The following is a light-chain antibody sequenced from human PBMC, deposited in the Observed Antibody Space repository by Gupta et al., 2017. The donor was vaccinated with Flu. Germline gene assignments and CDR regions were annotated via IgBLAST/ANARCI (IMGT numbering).Light chain of an antibody. V-gene: IGLV2-14*01. CDR1: SSDVGSYNY. J-gene: IGLJ3*02. Sequence: QSALTQPVSVSGSPGQSITISCTGPSSDVGSYNYVSWYQQHPGKAPKLLIYEVTNRPLGVSNRFSASKSGNTASLTISGLLAEDEAVYFCSSYTSSSALGVFGGGTKLTVL. CDR3: SSYTSSSALGV. CDR2: EVT.